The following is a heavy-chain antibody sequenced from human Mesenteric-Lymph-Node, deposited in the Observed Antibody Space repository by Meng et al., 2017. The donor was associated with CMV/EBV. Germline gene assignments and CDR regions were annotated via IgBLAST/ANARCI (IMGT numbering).Heavy chain of an antibody. CDR1: GFTFSNYS. CDR3: ARDHGSGRPYYFDY. Sequence: AYGFTFSNYSMNWVRQAPGKGLEWVSSISSSSSYIYYADSVKGRFTISRDNAKNSLYLQMNSLRAEDTAVYYCARDHGSGRPYYFDYWGQGTLVTVSS. CDR2: ISSSSSYI. J-gene: IGHJ4*02. V-gene: IGHV3-21*01. D-gene: IGHD3-10*01.